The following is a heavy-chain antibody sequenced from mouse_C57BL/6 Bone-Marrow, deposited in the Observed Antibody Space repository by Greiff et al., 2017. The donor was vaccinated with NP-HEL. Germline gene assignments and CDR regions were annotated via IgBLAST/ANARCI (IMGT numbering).Heavy chain of an antibody. Sequence: QVQLKESGSELRSPGSSVKLSCKDFDSEVFPIAYMSWVRQKPGHGFEWIGGILPSIGRTIYGEKFEDKATLDADTLSNTAYLELNSLTSEDSAIYYCARRGNYYGSPLRYFDVWGTGTTVTVSS. CDR2: ILPSIGRT. CDR3: ARRGNYYGSPLRYFDV. J-gene: IGHJ1*03. V-gene: IGHV15-2*01. D-gene: IGHD1-1*01. CDR1: DSEVFPIAY.